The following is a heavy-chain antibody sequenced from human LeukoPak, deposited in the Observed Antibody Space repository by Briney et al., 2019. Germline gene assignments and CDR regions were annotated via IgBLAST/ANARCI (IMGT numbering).Heavy chain of an antibody. V-gene: IGHV3-30*03. CDR3: VRDRTMVRGVMPVGMDV. J-gene: IGHJ6*02. CDR1: GFTFSSYG. Sequence: GGSLRLSCAASGFTFSSYGMHWVRQAPGKGLEWVAVISYDGSNKYYADSVKGRFIISRDNSKKTLYLQLNSLRAEDTAVYYCVRDRTMVRGVMPVGMDVWGQGTTVTVSS. D-gene: IGHD3-10*01. CDR2: ISYDGSNK.